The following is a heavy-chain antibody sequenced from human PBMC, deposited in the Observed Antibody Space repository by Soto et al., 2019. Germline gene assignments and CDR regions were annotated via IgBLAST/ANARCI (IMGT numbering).Heavy chain of an antibody. CDR2: ISYDGSNK. V-gene: IGHV3-30-3*01. Sequence: QVQLAESGGGVVQPGTSLRLSCAASGFTFSNYVMHWVRQAPGKGLEWVALISYDGSNKYYADSVKGRFTISRDNSKNTLYLQMNSLRIEDTTLYYCARNTWQQPRDYYYGMDVWGQRTTVTVSS. CDR3: ARNTWQQPRDYYYGMDV. CDR1: GFTFSNYV. J-gene: IGHJ6*02. D-gene: IGHD6-13*01.